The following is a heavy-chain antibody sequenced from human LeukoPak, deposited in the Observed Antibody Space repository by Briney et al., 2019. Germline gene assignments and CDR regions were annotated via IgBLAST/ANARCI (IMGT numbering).Heavy chain of an antibody. CDR2: INHSGST. CDR1: GGSFSGYY. D-gene: IGHD5-18*01. CDR3: ARVADTAMVKSYYNYYYMDV. V-gene: IGHV4-34*01. Sequence: TSETLSLTCAVYGGSFSGYYWSWIRQPPGKGLEWIGEINHSGSTNYNPSLKSRVTISVDTSKNQFSLKLSSVTAADTAVYYCARVADTAMVKSYYNYYYMDVWGKGTTVTVSS. J-gene: IGHJ6*03.